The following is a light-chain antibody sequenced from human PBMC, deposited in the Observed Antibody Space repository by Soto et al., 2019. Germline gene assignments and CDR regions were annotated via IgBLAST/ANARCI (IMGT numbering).Light chain of an antibody. V-gene: IGKV1-5*01. J-gene: IGKJ1*01. Sequence: EIQMTQSPSSLSASVGDRVTITCRASQSINSFLNWYQQKPGKAPKLLIYAASSLQSGVPSRFSGSGSGTEFTLTISSLQPDDFATYYCQHYNSYSEAFGQGTKVDI. CDR2: AAS. CDR3: QHYNSYSEA. CDR1: QSINSF.